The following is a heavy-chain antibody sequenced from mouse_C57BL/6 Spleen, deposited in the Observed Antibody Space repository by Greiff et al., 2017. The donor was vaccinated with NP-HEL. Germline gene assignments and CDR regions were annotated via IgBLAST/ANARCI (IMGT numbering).Heavy chain of an antibody. J-gene: IGHJ4*01. V-gene: IGHV1-69*01. CDR2: IDPSDSYT. D-gene: IGHD2-1*01. Sequence: QVQLQQPGAELVMPGASVKLSCKASGYTFTSYWMHWVKQRPGQGLEWIGEIDPSDSYTNYNQKFKGKSTLTVDKSSSTAYMQLSSLTSEDSAVYYWARKGNYPYAMDYWGQGTSVTVSS. CDR1: GYTFTSYW. CDR3: ARKGNYPYAMDY.